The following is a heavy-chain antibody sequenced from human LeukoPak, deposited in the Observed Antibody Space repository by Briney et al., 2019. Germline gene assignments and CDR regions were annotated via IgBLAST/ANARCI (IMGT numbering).Heavy chain of an antibody. V-gene: IGHV3-21*04. Sequence: GGSLRLSCAASGFTFSSYSMNWVRQAPGKGLEWVSSISSSSSYIYYADSVKGRFTISRDNSKNTLYLQMNSLRAEDTAVYYCAKALTPRVLLKEGLDYWGQGTLVTVSS. CDR1: GFTFSSYS. CDR2: ISSSSSYI. D-gene: IGHD2/OR15-2a*01. CDR3: AKALTPRVLLKEGLDY. J-gene: IGHJ4*02.